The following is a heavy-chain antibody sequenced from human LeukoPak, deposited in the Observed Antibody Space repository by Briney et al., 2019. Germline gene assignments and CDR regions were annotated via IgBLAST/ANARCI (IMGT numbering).Heavy chain of an antibody. D-gene: IGHD6-13*01. J-gene: IGHJ6*02. CDR1: GFTFSSYG. V-gene: IGHV3-33*01. CDR3: ARAGSSSWPVYYYYYGMDV. Sequence: GSLRLSCAASGFTFSSYGMHWVRQAPGKGLEWVAVIWYDGSNKYYADSVKGRFTISRDNSKNTLYLQMNSLRAEDTAVYYCARAGSSSWPVYYYYYGMDVWGQGTTVTVSS. CDR2: IWYDGSNK.